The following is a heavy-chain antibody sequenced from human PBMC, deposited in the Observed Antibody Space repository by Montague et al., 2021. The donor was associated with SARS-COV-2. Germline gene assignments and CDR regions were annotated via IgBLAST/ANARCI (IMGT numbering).Heavy chain of an antibody. CDR3: ARTSASSDY. CDR2: KYDRSKWYN. Sequence: CAISGDSVTMNRTSGDGRRRSPSKSLEVRGRKYDRSKWYNDYAVSVKSRITINPDTSKNQISLQLNSVTPEDTAVYYCARTSASSDYWGQGTLVTVSS. J-gene: IGHJ4*02. CDR1: GDSVTMNRTS. D-gene: IGHD1-26*01. V-gene: IGHV6-1*01.